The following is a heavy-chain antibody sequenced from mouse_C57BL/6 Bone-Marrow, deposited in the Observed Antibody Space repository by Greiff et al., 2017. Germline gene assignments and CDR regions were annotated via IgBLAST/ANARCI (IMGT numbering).Heavy chain of an antibody. CDR2: IDPSDSYT. V-gene: IGHV1-69*01. J-gene: IGHJ2*01. Sequence: QVQLQQPGAELVMPGASVKLSCKASGYTFTSYWMHWVKQRPGQGLEWIGEIDPSDSYTNYNQKFKGKSTLTVAKSSSTAYMQLSNLTSEDSAVYYCAREDDGYYPDYWGQGTTLTVSS. CDR1: GYTFTSYW. D-gene: IGHD2-3*01. CDR3: AREDDGYYPDY.